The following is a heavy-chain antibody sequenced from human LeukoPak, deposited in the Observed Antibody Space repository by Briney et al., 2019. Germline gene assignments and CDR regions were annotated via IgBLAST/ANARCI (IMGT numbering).Heavy chain of an antibody. CDR2: ISAYNGNT. V-gene: IGHV1-18*01. CDR3: ARGDRYSSGSYDY. CDR1: GYTLTSSD. J-gene: IGHJ4*02. Sequence: ASVKVSCKASGYTLTSSDINWVRQAPRQGLEWMGWISAYNGNTNYAQKLQGRVTMTTDTSTNTAYMELRSLRSDDTAVYYCARGDRYSSGSYDYWGQGTPVTVSS. D-gene: IGHD6-19*01.